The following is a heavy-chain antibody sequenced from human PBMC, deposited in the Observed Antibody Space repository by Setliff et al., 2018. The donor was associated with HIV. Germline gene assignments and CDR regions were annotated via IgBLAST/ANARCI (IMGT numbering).Heavy chain of an antibody. V-gene: IGHV4-34*01. CDR3: ASRGVRFLEWLSYDAFDI. J-gene: IGHJ3*02. CDR2: INHSGST. D-gene: IGHD3-3*01. CDR1: GGSFSGYY. Sequence: TSETLSLTCAVYGGSFSGYYWSWIRQPPGKGLEWIGEINHSGSTNYNPSLKSRVTISVDTSKNQFSLKLSSVTAADTAVYYCASRGVRFLEWLSYDAFDIWGQGTMGTVS.